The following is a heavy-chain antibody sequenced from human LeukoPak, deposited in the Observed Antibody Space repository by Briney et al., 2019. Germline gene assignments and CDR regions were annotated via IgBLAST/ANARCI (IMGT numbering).Heavy chain of an antibody. V-gene: IGHV4-34*01. CDR1: GGSFSGYY. CDR3: ARVCYDFWSGYYYDY. D-gene: IGHD3-3*01. J-gene: IGHJ4*02. Sequence: ASETLSLTCAVYGGSFSGYYWSWIRQPPGKGLEWIGEINHGGSTNYNPSLKSRVTISVDTSKNQFSLKLSSVTAADTAVYYCARVCYDFWSGYYYDYWGQGTLVTVSS. CDR2: INHGGST.